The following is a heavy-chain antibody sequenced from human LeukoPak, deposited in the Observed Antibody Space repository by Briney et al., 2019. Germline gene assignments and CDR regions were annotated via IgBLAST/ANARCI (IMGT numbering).Heavy chain of an antibody. D-gene: IGHD4-17*01. V-gene: IGHV4-59*08. CDR1: GGSISSYY. CDR2: IYYSGST. Sequence: SETLSLTCTVSGGSISSYYWSWIRQPPGKGLEWIGYIYYSGSTNYKPSLKSRVTISVDASKNQFSLKLSSVTAADTAVYYCASNYGDYFDFWGQGTLVTVSS. CDR3: ASNYGDYFDF. J-gene: IGHJ4*02.